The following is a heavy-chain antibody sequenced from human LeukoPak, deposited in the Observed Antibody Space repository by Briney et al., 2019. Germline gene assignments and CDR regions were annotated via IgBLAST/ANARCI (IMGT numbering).Heavy chain of an antibody. Sequence: SETLSLTCTVSGGSISSSNYYWGWLRPPPGRGLEWIGEINHSGSTNYNPSLKSRVTISVDTSKNQFSLKLSSVTAADTAVYYCARHIPRRVGHYYGSGSYWVGNWFDPWGQGTLVTVSS. CDR3: ARHIPRRVGHYYGSGSYWVGNWFDP. V-gene: IGHV4-39*01. CDR2: INHSGST. D-gene: IGHD3-10*01. CDR1: GGSISSSNYY. J-gene: IGHJ5*02.